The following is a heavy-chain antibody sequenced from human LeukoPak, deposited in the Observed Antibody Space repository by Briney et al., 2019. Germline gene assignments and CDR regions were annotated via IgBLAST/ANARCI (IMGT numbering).Heavy chain of an antibody. CDR1: GFTFSDYY. CDR3: ARELDLYSGNYGGGYYFDY. D-gene: IGHD1-26*01. V-gene: IGHV3-11*04. Sequence: GGSLRLSCAASGFTFSDYYMSWIRQAPGKGVGGVSYISSSGSTIYYADSVKGGFTISRDNAQNSLYPQVKSLRAEDTAGYYCARELDLYSGNYGGGYYFDYWGQGTLVTVPS. CDR2: ISSSGSTI. J-gene: IGHJ4*02.